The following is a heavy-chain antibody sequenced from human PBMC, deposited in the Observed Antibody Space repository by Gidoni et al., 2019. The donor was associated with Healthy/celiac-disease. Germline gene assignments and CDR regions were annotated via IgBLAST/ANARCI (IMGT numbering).Heavy chain of an antibody. CDR3: ARLEVRRVVPYYYGMDV. Sequence: EVQLVQPGAEAKKPGESLRISCKGSGYSCTSYWISWVRQMPGKGLEWMGRIDPSDSYTNYSPSFQGHVTISADKSISTAYLQWSSLKASDTAMYYCARLEVRRVVPYYYGMDVWGQGTTVTVSS. D-gene: IGHD3-10*01. V-gene: IGHV5-10-1*03. J-gene: IGHJ6*02. CDR1: GYSCTSYW. CDR2: IDPSDSYT.